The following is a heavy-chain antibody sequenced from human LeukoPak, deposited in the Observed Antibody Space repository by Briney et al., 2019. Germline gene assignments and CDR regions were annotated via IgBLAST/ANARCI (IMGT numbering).Heavy chain of an antibody. V-gene: IGHV3-23*01. D-gene: IGHD6-19*01. CDR2: ISGGDGSSVTT. Sequence: GGSLRLSCAASGFTFSRYGMSWVRQAPGKGLEWVSVISGGDGSSVTTYYGDAVTCRFTISRHNPKNTLYLQMNSLRPEDTAVYYCATTYVTGRYDYFDYWGQGTLVTVSS. CDR1: GFTFSRYG. J-gene: IGHJ4*02. CDR3: ATTYVTGRYDYFDY.